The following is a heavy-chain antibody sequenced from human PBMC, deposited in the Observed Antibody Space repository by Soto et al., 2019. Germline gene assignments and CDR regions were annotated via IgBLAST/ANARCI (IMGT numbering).Heavy chain of an antibody. CDR3: ARDGADYGDAYFDY. D-gene: IGHD4-17*01. CDR1: GYTFTGYY. Sequence: ASVKVSCKASGYTFTGYYMHWVRQAPGQGLEWMGWINPNSGGTNYVQKFQGWVTMTRDTSISTAYMELSRLRSDDTAVYYCARDGADYGDAYFDYWGQGTLVTVSS. V-gene: IGHV1-2*04. CDR2: INPNSGGT. J-gene: IGHJ4*02.